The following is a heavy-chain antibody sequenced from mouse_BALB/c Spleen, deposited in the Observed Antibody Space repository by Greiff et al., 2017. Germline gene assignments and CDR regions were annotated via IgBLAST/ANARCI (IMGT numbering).Heavy chain of an antibody. CDR3: ARDTDYYGSSYAMDY. D-gene: IGHD1-1*01. Sequence: EVMLVESGGGLVQPGGSLRLSCATSGFTFTDYYMSWVLQPPGKALEWLGFIRNKANGYTTEYSASVKGRFTISRDNSQSILYLQMNTLRAEDSATYYCARDTDYYGSSYAMDYWGQGTSVTVSA. V-gene: IGHV7-3*02. CDR1: GFTFTDYY. CDR2: IRNKANGYTT. J-gene: IGHJ4*01.